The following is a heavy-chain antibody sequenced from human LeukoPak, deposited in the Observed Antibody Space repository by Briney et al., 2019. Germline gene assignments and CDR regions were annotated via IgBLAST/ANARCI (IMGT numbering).Heavy chain of an antibody. CDR1: GFTFSNAW. J-gene: IGHJ4*02. Sequence: GGSLRLSCAASGFTFSNAWMSWVRQAPGKGLEWVSAISGSGGSTYYADSVKGRFTISRDNSKNTLYLQMNSLRAEDTAVYYCARQNRYSYGHPLTLARVSPGYWGQGTLVTVSS. V-gene: IGHV3-23*01. D-gene: IGHD5-18*01. CDR2: ISGSGGST. CDR3: ARQNRYSYGHPLTLARVSPGY.